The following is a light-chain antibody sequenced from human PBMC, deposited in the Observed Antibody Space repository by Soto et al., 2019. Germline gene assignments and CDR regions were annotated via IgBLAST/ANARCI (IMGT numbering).Light chain of an antibody. CDR3: QHYNTYRT. J-gene: IGKJ1*01. Sequence: DIEFTQSPSTLPSSVGDTATLSCRASQNIDRWVAWYSQKSGKAPKLLTYNASRLATGPPSLCGSGGAGTEFPLTIRRVHHDVSASDYQQHYNTYRTFGRGTKVDIK. V-gene: IGKV1-5*01. CDR2: NAS. CDR1: QNIDRW.